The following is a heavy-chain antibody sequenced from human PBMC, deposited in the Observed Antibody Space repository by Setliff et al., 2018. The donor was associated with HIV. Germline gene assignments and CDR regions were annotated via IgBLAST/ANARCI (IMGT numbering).Heavy chain of an antibody. CDR3: ARDGGYSVHQWFGDAFDI. CDR2: IIPIFGTA. D-gene: IGHD5-12*01. V-gene: IGHV1-69*13. CDR1: ADTFSSYA. J-gene: IGHJ3*02. Sequence: SVTVSCKASADTFSSYAISWVRQAPGQGLEWMGGIIPIFGTANYAQKFQGRVTITADESTSIAYMELSSLRFDDTAVYYCARDGGYSVHQWFGDAFDIWGQGTMVTVSS.